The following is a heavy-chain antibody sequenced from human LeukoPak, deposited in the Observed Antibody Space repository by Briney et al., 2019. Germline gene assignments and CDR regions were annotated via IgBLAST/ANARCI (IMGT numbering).Heavy chain of an antibody. CDR2: INHSGST. CDR3: VRVNPIAAAGITDY. Sequence: PSETLSLTRAVYGGSFSGYYWSWIRQPPGKGLEWIGEINHSGSTNYNPSLKSRVTISVDTSKNQFSLKLSSVTAADTAVYYCVRVNPIAAAGITDYWGQGTLVTVSS. CDR1: GGSFSGYY. D-gene: IGHD6-13*01. J-gene: IGHJ4*02. V-gene: IGHV4-34*01.